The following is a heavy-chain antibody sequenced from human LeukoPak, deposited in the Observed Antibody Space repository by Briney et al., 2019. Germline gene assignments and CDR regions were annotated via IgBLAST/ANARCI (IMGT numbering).Heavy chain of an antibody. CDR2: ISYDGSNK. CDR1: GFTFNAYA. CDR3: ARAGNYYKEIDC. D-gene: IGHD3-10*01. V-gene: IGHV3-30*04. J-gene: IGHJ4*02. Sequence: TGGSLRLSCAASGFTFNAYAMHWVRQAPGKGREWVTIISYDGSNKYYSDSVKGRFTISRDNSNNTLYLQMNSLRTEDTAVYYCARAGNYYKEIDCWGQGTLVTVSS.